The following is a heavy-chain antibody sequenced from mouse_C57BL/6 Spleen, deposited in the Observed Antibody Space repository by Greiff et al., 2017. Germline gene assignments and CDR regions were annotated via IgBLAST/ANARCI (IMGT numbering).Heavy chain of an antibody. CDR1: GFTFSDYY. D-gene: IGHD1-1*02. CDR2: INYDGSST. V-gene: IGHV5-16*01. CDR3: ARDLVYYFDY. Sequence: EVKLEESGGGLVKPGGSLKLSCAASGFTFSDYYMAWVRQVPEKGLEWVANINYDGSSTYYLDSLKSRFIISRDNAKNILDLQMSRRKSEDTATYYCARDLVYYFDYWGQGTTLTVSS. J-gene: IGHJ2*01.